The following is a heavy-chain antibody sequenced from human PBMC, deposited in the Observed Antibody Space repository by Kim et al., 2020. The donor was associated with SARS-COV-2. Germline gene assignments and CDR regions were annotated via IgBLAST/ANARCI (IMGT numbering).Heavy chain of an antibody. J-gene: IGHJ6*02. Sequence: GGSLRLFCAASGFTFSSYAMHWVRQAPGKGLEWVAVISYDGSNKYYADSVKGRFTISRDNSKNTLYLQMNSLRAEDTAVYYCAREPSSGYYVSFSRNYYYGMDVWGQGTTVTVSS. CDR3: AREPSSGYYVSFSRNYYYGMDV. CDR2: ISYDGSNK. V-gene: IGHV3-30*04. CDR1: GFTFSSYA. D-gene: IGHD3-22*01.